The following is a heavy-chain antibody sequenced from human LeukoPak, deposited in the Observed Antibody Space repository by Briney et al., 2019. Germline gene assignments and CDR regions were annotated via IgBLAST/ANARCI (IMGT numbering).Heavy chain of an antibody. J-gene: IGHJ5*02. CDR3: ARDKSRLGDYDILTGYWGYNWFDP. Sequence: ASVKVSCKASPDTFTRYGITWVRQAPGQGLEWMGGIIPSFGTANYAQKFQGRVTITADESTSTAYMELSSLRSEDTAVYYCARDKSRLGDYDILTGYWGYNWFDPWGQGTLVTVSS. D-gene: IGHD3-9*01. V-gene: IGHV1-69*13. CDR2: IIPSFGTA. CDR1: PDTFTRYG.